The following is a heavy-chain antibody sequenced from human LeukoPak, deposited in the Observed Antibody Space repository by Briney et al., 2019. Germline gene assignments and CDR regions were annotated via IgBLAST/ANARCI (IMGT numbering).Heavy chain of an antibody. CDR1: GGSISSGFYY. J-gene: IGHJ4*02. D-gene: IGHD2-15*01. Sequence: SQTLSLTCTVSGGSISSGFYYWSWIRQPAGKGLEWIGHFYTSGNTKYNPSLKSRVTISVDTSKNQFSLKLSSVTAADTAVYYCARPYCSAGSCYSNFDSWGQGTLVTVSS. CDR3: ARPYCSAGSCYSNFDS. V-gene: IGHV4-61*09. CDR2: FYTSGNT.